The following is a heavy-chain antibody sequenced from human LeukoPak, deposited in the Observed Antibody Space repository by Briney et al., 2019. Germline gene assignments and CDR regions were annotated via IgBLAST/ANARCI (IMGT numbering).Heavy chain of an antibody. V-gene: IGHV4-34*01. J-gene: IGHJ4*02. Sequence: SETLSLTCAVYGGSFSGYYWSWIRQPPGKGLEWIGEINHSGSTNYNPSLKSRVTISVDTSKNQFTLKLSSVTAADTAVYYCARDFDYYDSSGYYRYFDYWGQGTLVTVSS. CDR1: GGSFSGYY. CDR2: INHSGST. CDR3: ARDFDYYDSSGYYRYFDY. D-gene: IGHD3-22*01.